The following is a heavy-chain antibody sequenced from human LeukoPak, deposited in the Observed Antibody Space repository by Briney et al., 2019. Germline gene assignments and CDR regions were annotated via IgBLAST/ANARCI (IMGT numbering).Heavy chain of an antibody. CDR1: GGSISSSSYY. CDR2: IYTSGST. D-gene: IGHD6-19*01. V-gene: IGHV4-61*09. J-gene: IGHJ4*02. Sequence: SETLSLTCTVSGGSISSSSYYWGWIRQPAGKGLEWIGHIYTSGSTNCNPSLKSRVTISVDTSKNQFSLKLSSVTATDTAVYYCARSSGWYMYSFDYWGQGTLVTVSS. CDR3: ARSSGWYMYSFDY.